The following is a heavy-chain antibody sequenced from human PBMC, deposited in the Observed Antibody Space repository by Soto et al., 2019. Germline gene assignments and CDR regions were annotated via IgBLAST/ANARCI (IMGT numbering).Heavy chain of an antibody. CDR1: GYTFTSYD. CDR3: ARGGGYYGSGSYYFRYYGMDV. Sequence: ASVKVSCKASGYTFTSYDINWVRQATGQGLEWMGWMNPNRGNTGYAQKFQGRVTMTRNTSISTAYMELSSLRSEDTAVYYCARGGGYYGSGSYYFRYYGMDVWGQGTTVTVSS. V-gene: IGHV1-8*01. D-gene: IGHD3-10*01. J-gene: IGHJ6*02. CDR2: MNPNRGNT.